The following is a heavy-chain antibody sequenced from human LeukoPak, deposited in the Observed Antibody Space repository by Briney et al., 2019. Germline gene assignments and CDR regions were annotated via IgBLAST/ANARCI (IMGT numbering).Heavy chain of an antibody. Sequence: GASVKVSCKASGYTFTGYYMHWVRQAPGQGLEWMGWINPNSGGTNYAQKFQGRVTMTRDTSISTAYMELSRLRSDDTAVYYCAREEVGATIYYYGMDVWGQGTTVTVSS. V-gene: IGHV1-2*02. CDR2: INPNSGGT. D-gene: IGHD1-26*01. J-gene: IGHJ6*02. CDR3: AREEVGATIYYYGMDV. CDR1: GYTFTGYY.